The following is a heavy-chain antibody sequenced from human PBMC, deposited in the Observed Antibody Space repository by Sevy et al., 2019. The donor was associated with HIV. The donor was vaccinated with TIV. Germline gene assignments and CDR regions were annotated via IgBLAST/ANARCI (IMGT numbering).Heavy chain of an antibody. J-gene: IGHJ4*02. CDR1: GYSFTTYW. D-gene: IGHD2-21*01. CDR3: ARLEQRHCNGAHCYPFDY. V-gene: IGHV5-51*01. CDR2: IYPHDSDT. Sequence: GESLKICCEGSGYSFTTYWIGWVRQMPGKGLEWMGVIYPHDSDTTYNPSFPGQVTISADKSINTAYLEWSSLKASDTAIYYCARLEQRHCNGAHCYPFDYWGQGTLVTVSS.